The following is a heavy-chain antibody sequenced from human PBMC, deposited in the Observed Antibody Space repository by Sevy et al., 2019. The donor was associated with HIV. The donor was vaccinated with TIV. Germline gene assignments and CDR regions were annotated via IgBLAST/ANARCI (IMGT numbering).Heavy chain of an antibody. J-gene: IGHJ4*02. CDR2: IRSKANSYAT. CDR3: TRLGSGPPKMATTSPALYYFDY. CDR1: GFTFSGPA. V-gene: IGHV3-73*01. D-gene: IGHD1-1*01. Sequence: GGSLRLSCAASGFTFSGPAMHWVRQASGKGLEWVGRIRSKANSYATAYAASVKGRFTISRDDSKNTAYLQMNSLKTEDTAVYYCTRLGSGPPKMATTSPALYYFDYWGQGTLVTVSS.